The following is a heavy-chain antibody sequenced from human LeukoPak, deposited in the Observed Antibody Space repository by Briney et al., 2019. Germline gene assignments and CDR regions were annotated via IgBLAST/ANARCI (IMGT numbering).Heavy chain of an antibody. V-gene: IGHV3-20*04. J-gene: IGHJ4*02. CDR1: GFTFDDYG. D-gene: IGHD6-13*01. CDR3: ARVDSSSWAS. Sequence: GGSLSLSCAPSGFTFDDYGMSWVRQAPGKGLEWVSGINWNGGSTGYADSVKGRLTISRDNAKNSLYLQMNSLRAEDTALYYCARVDSSSWASWGQGTLVTVSS. CDR2: INWNGGST.